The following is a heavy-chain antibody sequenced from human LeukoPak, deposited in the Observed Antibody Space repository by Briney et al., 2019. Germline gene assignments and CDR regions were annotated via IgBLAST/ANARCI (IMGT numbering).Heavy chain of an antibody. V-gene: IGHV1-2*02. CDR1: GYTFAAYY. J-gene: IGHJ4*02. D-gene: IGHD3-9*01. CDR3: ARYRSDVLTGSPDY. CDR2: INPNTGGT. Sequence: GASVKVSCEASGYTFAAYYMHWVRQAPGQGLEWMGWINPNTGGTNYAQRFQGRVTMTTDTSISTASMDLSSLTSDDTAVYYCARYRSDVLTGSPDYWGQGTLVTVSS.